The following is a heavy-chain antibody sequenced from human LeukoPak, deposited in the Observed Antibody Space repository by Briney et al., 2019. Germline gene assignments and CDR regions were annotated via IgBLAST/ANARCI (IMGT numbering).Heavy chain of an antibody. CDR3: ARAGSSGYYRN. J-gene: IGHJ4*02. V-gene: IGHV1-46*01. CDR2: INPSGGST. D-gene: IGHD3-22*01. CDR1: GGTFSSYA. Sequence: ASVKVSCKASGGTFSSYAISWVRQAPGQGLEWMGIINPSGGSTSYAQKFQGRVTMTRDTSTSTVYMELSSLRSEDTAVYYCARAGSSGYYRNWGQGTLVTVSS.